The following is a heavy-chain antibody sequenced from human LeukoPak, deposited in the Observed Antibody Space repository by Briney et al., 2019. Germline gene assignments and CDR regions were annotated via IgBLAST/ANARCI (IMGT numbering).Heavy chain of an antibody. D-gene: IGHD5-18*01. V-gene: IGHV3-53*01. CDR2: FYVGGAT. CDR3: TTGTWIQLWLGDY. J-gene: IGHJ4*02. CDR1: GFSVTNNY. Sequence: PGGSLRLSCAVSGFSVTNNYMSWVRQAPGKGLEWVSVFYVGGATYYADSVKGRFTISRDNSKNTLYLQMNSLKTEDTALYYCTTGTWIQLWLGDYWGQGTLVTVSS.